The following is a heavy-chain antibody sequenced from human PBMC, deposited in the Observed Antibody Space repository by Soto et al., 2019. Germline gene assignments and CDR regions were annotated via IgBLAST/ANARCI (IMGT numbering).Heavy chain of an antibody. J-gene: IGHJ5*02. D-gene: IGHD3-16*02. CDR2: INPTGST. V-gene: IGHV4-34*01. CDR1: GGSFIGYY. Sequence: QVRLQQWGAGLLKPSETLSLTCAVYGGSFIGYYWSWIRQPPGKGLEWIGEINPTGSTNYNPSLKSRVTILIAPSKNHFSLKLSSVTAADTVMYYCARAKGLLWGELSWGAPNWFAPWGQGPLVPVSS. CDR3: ARAKGLLWGELSWGAPNWFAP.